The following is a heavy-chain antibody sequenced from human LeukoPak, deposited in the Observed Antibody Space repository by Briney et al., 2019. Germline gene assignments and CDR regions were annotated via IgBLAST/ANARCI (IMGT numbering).Heavy chain of an antibody. CDR1: GFGFGDHG. CDR2: INWSGGST. J-gene: IGHJ4*02. CDR3: ARAPITSPFYFDH. D-gene: IGHD2-2*01. V-gene: IGHV3-20*04. Sequence: RTGGSLRLSCSASGFGFGDHGMSWVRHVPGKGLEWVSGINWSGGSTGYADPVRGRFTISRDNAKNSLYHQMDSLTAEDTALYYCARAPITSPFYFDHWGQGTLVTVSS.